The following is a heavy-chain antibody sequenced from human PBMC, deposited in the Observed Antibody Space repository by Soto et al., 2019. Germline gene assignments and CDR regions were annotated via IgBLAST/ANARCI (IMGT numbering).Heavy chain of an antibody. CDR1: GYTFTGYY. CDR2: INPNSGGT. V-gene: IGHV1-2*02. CDR3: ARCIPQRQVFRYFHCLFDY. J-gene: IGHJ4*02. D-gene: IGHD3-9*01. Sequence: ASVKVSCKASGYTFTGYYMHWVRQAPGQGLEWMGWINPNSGGTNYAQKFQGRVTMTRDTSISTAYMELSRLRSDDTAVYYCARCIPQRQVFRYFHCLFDYWGQGPLVTVSS.